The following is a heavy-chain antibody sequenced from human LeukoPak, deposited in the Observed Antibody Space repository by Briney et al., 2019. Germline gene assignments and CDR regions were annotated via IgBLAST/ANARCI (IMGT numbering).Heavy chain of an antibody. CDR3: VRERSGRTYDY. CDR1: GYTFTAYY. Sequence: ASVKVSCKASGYTFTAYYIQWVRQAPGQGPEWMGTIRPVNNRMSYAQRFQGRVTMTSDMSTTTGYMELSSLRSEDTAVYYCVRERSGRTYDYWGQGTLVTVSS. J-gene: IGHJ4*02. V-gene: IGHV1-46*01. CDR2: IRPVNNRM. D-gene: IGHD1-26*01.